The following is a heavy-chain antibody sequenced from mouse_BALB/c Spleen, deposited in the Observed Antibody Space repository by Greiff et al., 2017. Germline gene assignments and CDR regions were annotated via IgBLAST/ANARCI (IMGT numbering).Heavy chain of an antibody. J-gene: IGHJ3*01. CDR2: ISYSGST. CDR3: AAKFITTAGFAY. CDR1: GYSITSDYA. Sequence: EVQLVESGPGLVKPSQSLSLTCTVTGYSITSDYAWNWIRQFPGNKLEWMGYISYSGSTSYNPSLKSRISITRDTSKNQFFLQLNSVTTEDTATYYCAAKFITTAGFAYWGQGTLVTVSA. V-gene: IGHV3-2*02. D-gene: IGHD1-2*01.